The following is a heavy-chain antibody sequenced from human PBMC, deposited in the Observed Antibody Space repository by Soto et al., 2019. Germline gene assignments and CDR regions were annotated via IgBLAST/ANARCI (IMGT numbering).Heavy chain of an antibody. CDR2: ISGSSSST. CDR3: ATLWRCYDIPYGMDV. J-gene: IGHJ6*02. V-gene: IGHV3-23*01. CDR1: GFTFSDYY. Sequence: GGSLRLSRAASGFTFSDYYMSWIRQAPGKGLEWVSDISGSSSSTYYADSVKGRFTISRDNSKNTLYLQMNSLRAEDTAVYYCATLWRCYDIPYGMDVWGQGTTVTVSS. D-gene: IGHD3-9*01.